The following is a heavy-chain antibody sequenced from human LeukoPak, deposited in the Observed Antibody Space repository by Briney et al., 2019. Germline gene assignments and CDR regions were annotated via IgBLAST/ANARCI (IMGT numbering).Heavy chain of an antibody. CDR2: IYHSGST. D-gene: IGHD4-23*01. V-gene: IGHV4-38-2*02. CDR1: GYSISSGYY. J-gene: IGHJ4*02. Sequence: SETLSLTCTVSGYSISSGYYWGWIRQPPGKGLEWIGSIYHSGSTYYNPSLKSRVTISVDTSKNQFSLKLSSVTAADTAVYYCARREEGGGGNLDYWGQGTLVTVSS. CDR3: ARREEGGGGNLDY.